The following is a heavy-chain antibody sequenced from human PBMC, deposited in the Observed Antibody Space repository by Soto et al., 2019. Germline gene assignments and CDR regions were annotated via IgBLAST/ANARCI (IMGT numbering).Heavy chain of an antibody. Sequence: EVQLVESGGDLVQPGGSLRLSCAASGFSVSSKYMSWVRQAPGKGLEWVSLIQSGGTTYYAGSVKGRFTISRDYSENTLFLKMNSLRVDDTAVYYCTRDDVHLNGARYYGVPMDVCGKGTTVTVSA. CDR1: GFSVSSKY. CDR3: TRDDVHLNGARYYGVPMDV. J-gene: IGHJ6*04. CDR2: IQSGGTT. D-gene: IGHD2-15*01. V-gene: IGHV3-66*01.